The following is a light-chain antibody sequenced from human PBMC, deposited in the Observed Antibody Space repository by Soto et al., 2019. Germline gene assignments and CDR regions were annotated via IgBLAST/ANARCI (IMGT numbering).Light chain of an antibody. CDR1: SSDVGGYNY. CDR2: EVS. V-gene: IGLV2-14*01. CDR3: SSYTSSSKV. J-gene: IGLJ1*01. Sequence: QSALTQPASVSVSPGQSITISCTGTSSDVGGYNYVSWYQQHPGKAPKLMIYEVSNRPSGVSNRFSGSKSGNTASLTISGLQAEDEADYYCSSYTSSSKVFGTGTKVTVL.